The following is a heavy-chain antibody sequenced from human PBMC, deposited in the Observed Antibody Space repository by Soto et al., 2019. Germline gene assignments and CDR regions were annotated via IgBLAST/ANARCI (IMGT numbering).Heavy chain of an antibody. D-gene: IGHD2-2*01. CDR1: GFTFSSYS. V-gene: IGHV3-48*02. CDR2: ISSSSSTI. Sequence: EVQLVESGGGLVQPGGSLRLSCAASGFTFSSYSMNWVRQAPGKGLEWVSYISSSSSTIYYAASVKGRFTISRDNAKNSLYLQMNSLRDEDTAVYYCARESAALNWFDPWGQGTLVTVSS. CDR3: ARESAALNWFDP. J-gene: IGHJ5*02.